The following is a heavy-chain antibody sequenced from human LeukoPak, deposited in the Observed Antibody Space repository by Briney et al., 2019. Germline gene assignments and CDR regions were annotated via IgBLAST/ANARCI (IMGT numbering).Heavy chain of an antibody. Sequence: GGSLRLSCAVSGFTFSSYAMNWVRQAPGKGLEWVSAISGSGGGTYYADSVKGRFTISRDNSKNTLYLQMNSLRAEDTAVYYCAKIPYGDYVLDYYYYMDVWGKGTTVTISS. CDR2: ISGSGGGT. D-gene: IGHD4-17*01. CDR3: AKIPYGDYVLDYYYYMDV. CDR1: GFTFSSYA. J-gene: IGHJ6*03. V-gene: IGHV3-23*01.